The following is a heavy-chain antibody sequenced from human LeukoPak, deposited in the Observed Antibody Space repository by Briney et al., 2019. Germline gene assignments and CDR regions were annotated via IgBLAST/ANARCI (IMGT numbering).Heavy chain of an antibody. CDR1: GFTFSSYG. Sequence: GRSLRLSCAASGFTFSSYGMHWVRQAPGKGLEWVAVIWYDGSNKYYADSVKGRFTISRDNSKNTLYLQMNSLRAEDTAVYYCARGGYYDSSGYSPTYTYWGQGTLVTVSS. CDR3: ARGGYYDSSGYSPTYTY. V-gene: IGHV3-33*01. J-gene: IGHJ4*02. D-gene: IGHD3-22*01. CDR2: IWYDGSNK.